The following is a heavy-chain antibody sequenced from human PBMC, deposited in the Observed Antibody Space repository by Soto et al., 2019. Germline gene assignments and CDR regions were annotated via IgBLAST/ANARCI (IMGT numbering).Heavy chain of an antibody. D-gene: IGHD3-3*01. CDR3: AKVKFDFWDGYEY. V-gene: IGHV3-23*01. CDR1: GFSFSTYA. J-gene: IGHJ4*02. CDR2: ISGSGGST. Sequence: EVQLLESGGGLVQPGGSLRLSCAASGFSFSTYAMHWVRQAPGKGLEWVSAISGSGGSTYYAASVKGRFTISRDNSKSTLYLQTNSLRAEDTAVYYCAKVKFDFWDGYEYWGQGTLVTVSS.